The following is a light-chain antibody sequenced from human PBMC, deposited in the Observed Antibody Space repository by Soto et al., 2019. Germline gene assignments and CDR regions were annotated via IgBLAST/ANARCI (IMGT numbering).Light chain of an antibody. Sequence: QSVLTQPPSVSGAPGQRVTISCTGSSSNIGAGYDVHWYQQLPGTAPKLLIYANINRPSGVPDRFSGSKSGTSASLAITGLQAEDEADYYCHSYDSSLSALFGTGTKLTVL. V-gene: IGLV1-40*01. CDR3: HSYDSSLSAL. J-gene: IGLJ1*01. CDR1: SSNIGAGYD. CDR2: ANI.